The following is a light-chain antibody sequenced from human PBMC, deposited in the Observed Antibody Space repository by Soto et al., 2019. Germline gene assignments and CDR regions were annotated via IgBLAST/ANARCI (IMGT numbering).Light chain of an antibody. CDR1: QSISSW. CDR2: DAS. CDR3: QQYNSYPLT. V-gene: IGKV1-5*01. J-gene: IGKJ4*01. Sequence: DIQPTQSPSTLSASVRDRVTINCRASQSISSWSAWYQQKPGKAPKLLIYDASSLESGVPSRFSGSGSGTEFTLTISSLQPDDFATYYCQQYNSYPLTFGGGT.